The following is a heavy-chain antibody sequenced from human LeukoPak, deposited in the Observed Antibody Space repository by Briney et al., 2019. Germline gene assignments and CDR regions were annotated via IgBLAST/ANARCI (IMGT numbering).Heavy chain of an antibody. Sequence: SETLSLTCTVSGGSISSYYWSWIRQPPGKGLEWIGYIYYSGSTNYNPSLKSRVTISVDTSRNQFSLKLSSVTAADTAVYYCARHQSTVRWLVPVFRYYFDYWGQGTLVTVSS. CDR3: ARHQSTVRWLVPVFRYYFDY. V-gene: IGHV4-59*08. J-gene: IGHJ4*02. CDR1: GGSISSYY. D-gene: IGHD6-19*01. CDR2: IYYSGST.